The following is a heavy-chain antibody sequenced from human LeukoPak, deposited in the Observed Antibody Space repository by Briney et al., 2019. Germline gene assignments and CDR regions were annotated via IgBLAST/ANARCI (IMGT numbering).Heavy chain of an antibody. J-gene: IGHJ6*03. Sequence: GGSLRLSCAASGFTFSSYGMSWVRQAPGKGLEWVSAISGSGGSTYYADSVKGRFTISRDNSKNSLYLQMNSLRAEDTAVYYCARGQGFSYHYYYMDVWGKGTTVTVSS. D-gene: IGHD3-3*01. CDR2: ISGSGGST. CDR1: GFTFSSYG. V-gene: IGHV3-23*01. CDR3: ARGQGFSYHYYYMDV.